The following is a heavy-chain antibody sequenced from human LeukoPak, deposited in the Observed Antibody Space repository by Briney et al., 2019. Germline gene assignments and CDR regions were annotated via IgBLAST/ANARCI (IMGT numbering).Heavy chain of an antibody. Sequence: SETLSLTCTVSGGSISGSSYYWGRIRQPPGKGLEWIGEINHSGSTNYNPSLKSRVTISVDTSKNQFSLKLSSVTAADTAVYYCAYTGYYFDYWGQGTLVTVSS. V-gene: IGHV4-39*07. CDR1: GGSISGSSYY. CDR3: AYTGYYFDY. CDR2: INHSGST. J-gene: IGHJ4*02. D-gene: IGHD2-2*02.